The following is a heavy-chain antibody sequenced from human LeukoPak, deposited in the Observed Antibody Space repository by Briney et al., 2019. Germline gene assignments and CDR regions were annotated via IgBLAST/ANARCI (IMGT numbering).Heavy chain of an antibody. J-gene: IGHJ6*02. CDR3: ARDPGTRGAELDGMDV. Sequence: ASVKVSCKASGYTFTSYYMHWVRQAPGQGLEWMGIINPSGGSTSYAQKFQGRVTMTRDTSTSTVYMELSSLRSEDTAVYYCARDPGTRGAELDGMDVWGQGTTVTVSS. CDR2: INPSGGST. CDR1: GYTFTSYY. V-gene: IGHV1-46*01. D-gene: IGHD4-17*01.